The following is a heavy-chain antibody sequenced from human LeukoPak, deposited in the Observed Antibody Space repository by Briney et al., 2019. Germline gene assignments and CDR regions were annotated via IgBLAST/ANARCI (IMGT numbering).Heavy chain of an antibody. J-gene: IGHJ4*02. CDR2: IWFDRTTE. V-gene: IGHV3-33*01. Sequence: GGSLRLSCQTSGFTFSSYAMHWVRQAPGKGLEWVAVIWFDRTTEYYADSVRGRFTISRDNSRSTLYLQMNSLRAEDTAVYYCARGGPYYYDSSGYYYLDYWGQGTLVTVSS. D-gene: IGHD3-22*01. CDR3: ARGGPYYYDSSGYYYLDY. CDR1: GFTFSSYA.